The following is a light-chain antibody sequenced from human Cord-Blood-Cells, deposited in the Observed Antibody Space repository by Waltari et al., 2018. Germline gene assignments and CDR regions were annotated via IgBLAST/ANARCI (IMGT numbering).Light chain of an antibody. Sequence: SYELPQPPSVSVSPGQPARIPCSGAKVGAKHACWYQQKPGQSPVLVIYQDSKRPSGIPERFSGSNSGNTATLTISGTQAMDEADYYCQAWDSSTVVFGGGTKLTVL. V-gene: IGLV3-1*01. CDR3: QAWDSSTVV. J-gene: IGLJ2*01. CDR2: QDS. CDR1: KVGAKH.